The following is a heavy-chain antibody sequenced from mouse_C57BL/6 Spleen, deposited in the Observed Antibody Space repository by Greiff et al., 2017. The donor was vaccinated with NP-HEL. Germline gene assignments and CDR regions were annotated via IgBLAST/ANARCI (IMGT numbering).Heavy chain of an antibody. V-gene: IGHV1-31*01. Sequence: VQLQQPGAELVRPGASVKISCKASGYSFTGYYMHWVKQSHGNILDWIGYIYPYNGVSSYNQKFKGKATLTVDKSSSTAYMELRSLTSEDSAVYYCARDYYGSSPYWYFDVWGTGTTVTVSS. CDR2: IYPYNGVS. CDR3: ARDYYGSSPYWYFDV. CDR1: GYSFTGYY. J-gene: IGHJ1*03. D-gene: IGHD1-1*01.